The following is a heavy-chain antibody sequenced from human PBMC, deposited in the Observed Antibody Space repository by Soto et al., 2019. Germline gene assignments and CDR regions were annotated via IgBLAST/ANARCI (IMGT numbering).Heavy chain of an antibody. CDR2: IIPIFGTA. V-gene: IGHV1-69*06. CDR3: ARDNDYYGSGSLLDGFDP. Sequence: QVQLVQSGAEVKKPGSSVKVSCKASGGTFSSYAISWVRQAPGQGLEWMGGIIPIFGTANYAQKFQGRVMITADKSTSTAYMELSSLRSEDTAVYYCARDNDYYGSGSLLDGFDPWGQGTLVTVSS. D-gene: IGHD3-10*01. J-gene: IGHJ5*02. CDR1: GGTFSSYA.